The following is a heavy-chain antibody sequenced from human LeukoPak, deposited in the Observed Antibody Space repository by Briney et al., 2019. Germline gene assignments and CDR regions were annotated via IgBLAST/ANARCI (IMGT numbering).Heavy chain of an antibody. CDR2: ISGSGGST. Sequence: RGSLRLSCAASGFTFSSYAMSWVRQAPGKGLEWVSAISGSGGSTYYADSVKGRFTISRDNSKNTLYLQMNSLRAEDTAVYYCAKRQGEAAAPALYDYWGQGTLVTVSS. CDR1: GFTFSSYA. V-gene: IGHV3-23*01. J-gene: IGHJ4*02. CDR3: AKRQGEAAAPALYDY. D-gene: IGHD6-13*01.